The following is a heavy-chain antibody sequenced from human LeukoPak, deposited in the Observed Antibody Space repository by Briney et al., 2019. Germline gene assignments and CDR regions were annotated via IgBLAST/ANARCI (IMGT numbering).Heavy chain of an antibody. J-gene: IGHJ3*02. CDR3: ARLREAAFDM. Sequence: GGSLRLSCAASGFIFSTHGMHWVRQAPGKGLEWVSLISYDGSKKYYADSVKGRFTISRDNSKSTLFLQLNSLRAEDTAVYYCARLREAAFDMWGQGTTVTVFS. CDR1: GFIFSTHG. V-gene: IGHV3-30*03. CDR2: ISYDGSKK. D-gene: IGHD1-26*01.